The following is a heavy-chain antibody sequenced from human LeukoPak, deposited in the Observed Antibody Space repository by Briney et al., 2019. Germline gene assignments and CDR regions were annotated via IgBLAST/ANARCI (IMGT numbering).Heavy chain of an antibody. CDR1: GYTFTSYA. Sequence: EASVKVSCKASGYTFTSYAMNWVRQAPGQGLEWMGWINTNTGNPTYAQGFTGRFVFSLDTSVSTAYLQISSLKAEDTAVYYCAREDEDIVVVPAEDYYYGMDVWGQGTTVTVSS. D-gene: IGHD2-2*01. CDR2: INTNTGNP. J-gene: IGHJ6*02. V-gene: IGHV7-4-1*02. CDR3: AREDEDIVVVPAEDYYYGMDV.